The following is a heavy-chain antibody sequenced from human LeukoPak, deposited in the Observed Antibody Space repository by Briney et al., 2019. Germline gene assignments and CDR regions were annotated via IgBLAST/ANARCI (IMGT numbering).Heavy chain of an antibody. J-gene: IGHJ6*01. V-gene: IGHV3-23*01. CDR1: GFTFSSYA. Sequence: GGSLRLSCAASGFTFSSYAMSWVRRAPGKGLEWVSSISDTAAGTHCGDSVKGRFTISRDNSKNTLYLQMSSLRVEDTAVYYCAKMKGHPLPKYYMDVWGQGTTVTVSS. D-gene: IGHD1-26*01. CDR2: ISDTAAGT. CDR3: AKMKGHPLPKYYMDV.